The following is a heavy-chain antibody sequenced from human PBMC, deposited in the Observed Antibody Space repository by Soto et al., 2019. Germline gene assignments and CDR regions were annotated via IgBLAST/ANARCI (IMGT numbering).Heavy chain of an antibody. D-gene: IGHD3-16*01. Sequence: SETLSLTCTVSGGSISSYYWSWIRQPPGKGLEWIGYIYYSGSTNYNPSLKSRVTISVDTSKNQFSLKLSSVTAADTAVYYCGARGGAGADYYYGMDVWGQGTTVTVS. CDR3: GARGGAGADYYYGMDV. J-gene: IGHJ6*02. V-gene: IGHV4-59*01. CDR2: IYYSGST. CDR1: GGSISSYY.